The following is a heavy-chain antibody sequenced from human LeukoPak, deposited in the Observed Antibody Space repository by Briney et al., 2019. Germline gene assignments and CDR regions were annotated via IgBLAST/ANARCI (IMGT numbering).Heavy chain of an antibody. Sequence: GGSLRLSCAASGFTVSSNYMSWVRQAPGKGLEWVSVIYSGGSTYYADSVKGRFTISRDNSKNTLYLQMNSLRAEDTAVYYCARGPDTSGYYIGDHWGQGILVTVSS. J-gene: IGHJ4*02. CDR1: GFTVSSNY. V-gene: IGHV3-66*01. D-gene: IGHD3-22*01. CDR2: IYSGGST. CDR3: ARGPDTSGYYIGDH.